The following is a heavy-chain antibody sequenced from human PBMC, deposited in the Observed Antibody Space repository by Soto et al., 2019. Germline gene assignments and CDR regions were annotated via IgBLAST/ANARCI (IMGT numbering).Heavy chain of an antibody. Sequence: PSETLSLTCAVYGGSFSGYYWSWIRQPPGKGLEWIGEINHSGSTNYNPSLKSRVTISVDTSKNQFSLKLSSVTAADTAVYYCARDTYYYDSSGYKTFDDWGQGTLVTVSS. J-gene: IGHJ4*02. D-gene: IGHD3-22*01. CDR2: INHSGST. CDR3: ARDTYYYDSSGYKTFDD. V-gene: IGHV4-34*01. CDR1: GGSFSGYY.